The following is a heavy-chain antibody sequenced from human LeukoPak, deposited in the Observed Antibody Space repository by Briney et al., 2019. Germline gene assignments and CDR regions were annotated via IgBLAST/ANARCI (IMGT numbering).Heavy chain of an antibody. D-gene: IGHD2-15*01. CDR2: INHSGST. V-gene: IGHV4-34*01. J-gene: IGHJ4*02. CDR3: ARGYCSGGSCSTFDY. Sequence: PSETLSLTSAVYGGSFSGYYWSWIRQPPGKGLEWIGEINHSGSTNYHPSLKSRVTISVDTSKNQFSLKLSSVTAADTAVYYCARGYCSGGSCSTFDYWGQGTLVTVSS. CDR1: GGSFSGYY.